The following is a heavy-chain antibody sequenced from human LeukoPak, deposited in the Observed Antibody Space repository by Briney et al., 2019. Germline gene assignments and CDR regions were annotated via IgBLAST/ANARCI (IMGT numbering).Heavy chain of an antibody. CDR3: ARGIVVPAAKGGFWFDP. CDR1: GFTFSSYA. D-gene: IGHD2-2*01. J-gene: IGHJ5*02. Sequence: GGSLRLSCAASGFTFSSYAMHRVRQAPGKGLEYVSAISSNGGSTYYANSVKGRFTISRDNSKNTLYLQMGSLRAEDMAVYYCARGIVVPAAKGGFWFDPWGQGTLVTVSS. V-gene: IGHV3-64*01. CDR2: ISSNGGST.